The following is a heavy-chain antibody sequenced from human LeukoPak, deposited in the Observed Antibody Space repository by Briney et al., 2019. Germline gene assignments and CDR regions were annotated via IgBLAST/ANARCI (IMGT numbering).Heavy chain of an antibody. J-gene: IGHJ4*02. CDR2: IYTSGST. CDR3: ARVRGSYHDY. V-gene: IGHV4-61*02. CDR1: GGSISSGSYY. Sequence: SQTLSLTXTVSGGSISSGSYYWSCIRQPAGKGLEWIGRIYTSGSTNYNPSLKSRVTISVDTSKNQFSLKLSSVTAADTAVYYCARVRGSYHDYWGQGTLVTVSS. D-gene: IGHD1-26*01.